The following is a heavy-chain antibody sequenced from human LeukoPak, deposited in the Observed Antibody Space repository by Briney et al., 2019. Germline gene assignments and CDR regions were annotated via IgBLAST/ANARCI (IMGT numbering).Heavy chain of an antibody. D-gene: IGHD2-15*01. J-gene: IGHJ4*02. CDR3: ARGYCSGGSCSSGYFDY. Sequence: GGSLRLSCAASGFTFDDYAMHWVRQAPGKGLEWVSGISWNSGSIGYADSVKGRFTISRDNAKNSLYLQMNSLRAEDTALYYCARGYCSGGSCSSGYFDYWGQGTLVTVSS. V-gene: IGHV3-9*01. CDR2: ISWNSGSI. CDR1: GFTFDDYA.